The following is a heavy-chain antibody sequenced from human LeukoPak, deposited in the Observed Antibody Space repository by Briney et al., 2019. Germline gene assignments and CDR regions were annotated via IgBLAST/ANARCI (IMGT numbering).Heavy chain of an antibody. J-gene: IGHJ6*02. V-gene: IGHV3-66*01. CDR3: ARDLGCSGGSCYYDYYGMDV. Sequence: GGSLRLSCAASGFTVSSNYMSWVRQAPGKGLEWVLVMYRGGSTYYADPVKGRFTISRDNSKNTLYLQMNSLRAEDTAVYYCARDLGCSGGSCYYDYYGMDVWGQGTTVTVSS. D-gene: IGHD2-15*01. CDR1: GFTVSSNY. CDR2: MYRGGST.